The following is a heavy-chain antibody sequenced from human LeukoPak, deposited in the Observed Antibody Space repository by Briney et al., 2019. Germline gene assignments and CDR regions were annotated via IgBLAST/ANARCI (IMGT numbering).Heavy chain of an antibody. CDR1: GFHFVVTG. D-gene: IGHD3-10*01. V-gene: IGHV3-48*04. CDR2: FVKNLTTI. J-gene: IGHJ4*02. CDR3: ARARGGRTYSEPGGYPVFES. Sequence: GGSLELPLLASGFHFVVTGWPGSGQPPGKELGGIQSFVKNLTTIHYAASVKGRFTISRDNARNSLYLQLDSLRGDDTGVYYCARARGGRTYSEPGGYPVFESWGQGTLVTVSS.